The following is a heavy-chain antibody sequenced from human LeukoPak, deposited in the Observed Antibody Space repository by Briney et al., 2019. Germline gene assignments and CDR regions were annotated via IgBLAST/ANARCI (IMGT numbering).Heavy chain of an antibody. V-gene: IGHV3-23*01. Sequence: GGSLRLSCAASGFTFSSYTMSWVRQAPGKGMEWVSTITTSDGNTYYADSVKGRFTVSRDNSKNTLFLQMNSLRAEDTAVYYCAKDGGLWVSAHWGDSWGRGTLVTVSS. D-gene: IGHD7-27*01. CDR3: AKDGGLWVSAHWGDS. CDR1: GFTFSSYT. CDR2: ITTSDGNT. J-gene: IGHJ4*02.